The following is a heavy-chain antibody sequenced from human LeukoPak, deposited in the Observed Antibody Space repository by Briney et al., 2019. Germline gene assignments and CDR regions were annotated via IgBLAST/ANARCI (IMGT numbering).Heavy chain of an antibody. J-gene: IGHJ4*02. D-gene: IGHD3-10*01. Sequence: SETLPLTCTVSGGSISSGDYYWSWIRQPPGKGLEWIGYIYYSGSTYYNPSLQSRVSISVDTSKNQFSLKLSSVTAADTAVYFCARDRDSCYFDYWGQGALVTVSS. CDR2: IYYSGST. CDR3: ARDRDSCYFDY. CDR1: GGSISSGDYY. V-gene: IGHV4-30-4*01.